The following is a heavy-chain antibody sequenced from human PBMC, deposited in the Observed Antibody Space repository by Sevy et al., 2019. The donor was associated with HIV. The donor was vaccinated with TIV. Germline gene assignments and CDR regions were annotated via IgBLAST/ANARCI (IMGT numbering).Heavy chain of an antibody. Sequence: SETLSLTCTGSGGSISAYYWSWIRQPPGKGLEYIGDIYYTGSTNYNPSLKSQVTISVDTSKNQFFLNLRSVTAADTAVYYCARAPPVRSGDYSLNWFDPWGQGTLVTVSS. CDR2: IYYTGST. CDR3: ARAPPVRSGDYSLNWFDP. J-gene: IGHJ5*02. D-gene: IGHD6-19*01. CDR1: GGSISAYY. V-gene: IGHV4-59*01.